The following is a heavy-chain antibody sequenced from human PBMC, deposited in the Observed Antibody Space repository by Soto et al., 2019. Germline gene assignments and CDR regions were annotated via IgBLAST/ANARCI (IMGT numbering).Heavy chain of an antibody. Sequence: GGSLRLSCAASGFIFSNAWMSWVRQAPGKGLEWVGRIKSKADGGTTNYAAPVKGRFNISRGGSKNTLYLQMNGLKTEDTAVYYCTTGWSSKDYWGQGTLVTVSS. V-gene: IGHV3-15*01. D-gene: IGHD3-3*01. CDR3: TTGWSSKDY. CDR1: GFIFSNAW. CDR2: IKSKADGGTT. J-gene: IGHJ4*02.